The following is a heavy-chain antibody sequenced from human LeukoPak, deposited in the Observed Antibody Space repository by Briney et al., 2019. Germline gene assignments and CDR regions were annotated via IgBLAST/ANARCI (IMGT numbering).Heavy chain of an antibody. J-gene: IGHJ4*02. D-gene: IGHD6-13*01. V-gene: IGHV4-59*01. CDR1: GGSISSYY. CDR2: IYYSGST. Sequence: SETQSLTCTVSGGSISSYYWSWIRQPPGKGLEWIGYIYYSGSTNYNPSLKSRVTISVDTSKNQFSLKLSSVTAADTAVYYCARAGSGDSSWAEFDYWGQGTLVTVSS. CDR3: ARAGSGDSSWAEFDY.